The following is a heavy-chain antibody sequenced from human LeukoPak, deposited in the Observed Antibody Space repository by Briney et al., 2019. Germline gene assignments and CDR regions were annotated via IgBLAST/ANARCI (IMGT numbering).Heavy chain of an antibody. D-gene: IGHD3-10*01. V-gene: IGHV4-39*07. CDR1: GGSISSSSYY. Sequence: SETLSLTCTVSGGSISSSSYYWGWIRQPPGKGLEWIGSIYHSGTTYYNPSLKSRVTISVDTSKNQFSLKLSSVTAADTAVYYCATGFIGSGSYMFDPWGQGTLVTVSS. CDR2: IYHSGTT. CDR3: ATGFIGSGSYMFDP. J-gene: IGHJ5*02.